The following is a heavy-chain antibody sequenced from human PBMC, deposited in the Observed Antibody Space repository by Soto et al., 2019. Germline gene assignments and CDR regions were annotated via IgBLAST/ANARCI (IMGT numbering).Heavy chain of an antibody. CDR3: VSNDDFRLDF. CDR1: GASINRINW. Sequence: SETLSLTCAVSGASINRINWWGWFRQPPGKGLEWIGEVFRRGTTNYNPSPKGRATVSLDTSTNQLSLEVTSVTAADTAVYYCVSNDDFRLDFWGRGILVTVSS. V-gene: IGHV4-4*02. J-gene: IGHJ4*02. CDR2: VFRRGTT. D-gene: IGHD1-1*01.